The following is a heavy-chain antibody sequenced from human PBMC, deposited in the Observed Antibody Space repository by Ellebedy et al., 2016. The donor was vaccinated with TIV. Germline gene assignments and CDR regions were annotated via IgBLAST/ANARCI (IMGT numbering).Heavy chain of an antibody. D-gene: IGHD4-17*01. CDR3: ARRGGYGDYAVQVNSWFDS. CDR1: GFSFRSYW. V-gene: IGHV3-7*01. Sequence: PGGSLRLSCAASGFSFRSYWMSWVRQAPGKGLEWVANIYQDGSVQYYLDSVKGRVTISRDNAINSLFLQMNSLRAGDTAVYYCARRGGYGDYAVQVNSWFDSWGRGTLVTVSS. CDR2: IYQDGSVQ. J-gene: IGHJ5*01.